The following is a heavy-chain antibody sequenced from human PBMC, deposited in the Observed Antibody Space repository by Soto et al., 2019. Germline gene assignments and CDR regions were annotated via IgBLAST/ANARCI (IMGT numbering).Heavy chain of an antibody. D-gene: IGHD2-2*01. Sequence: TLSLTCTVSGGSISSGGYYWSWIRQHPGKGLEWIGYIYYSGSPYYNPSLKSRVTISVDTSKDQFSLKLSSVTAADTAVYYCAVSRDGYSMDVWGQGTTVTVSS. CDR2: IYYSGSP. CDR3: AVSRDGYSMDV. CDR1: GGSISSGGYY. J-gene: IGHJ6*02. V-gene: IGHV4-31*03.